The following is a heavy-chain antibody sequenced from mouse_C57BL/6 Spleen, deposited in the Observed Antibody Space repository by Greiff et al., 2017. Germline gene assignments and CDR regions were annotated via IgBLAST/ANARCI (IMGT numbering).Heavy chain of an antibody. CDR2: ISSGSSTI. V-gene: IGHV5-17*01. CDR3: ARHGSSY. J-gene: IGHJ2*01. Sequence: EVQRVESGGGLVKPGGSLKLSCAASGFTFSDYGMNWVRLAPEKGLEWVAYISSGSSTIYYADSVKGRFTISRDNAKNTLFLQMTSLRSEDTAMYYCARHGSSYWGQGTTLTVSS. CDR1: GFTFSDYG. D-gene: IGHD1-1*01.